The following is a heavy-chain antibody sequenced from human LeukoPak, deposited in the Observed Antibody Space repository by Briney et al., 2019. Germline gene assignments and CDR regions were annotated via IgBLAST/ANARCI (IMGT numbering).Heavy chain of an antibody. CDR1: GGTFSSYA. CDR2: IIPIFGTA. J-gene: IGHJ6*03. Sequence: ASVKVSCKASGGTFSSYAISWVRQAPGQGLEWMGGIIPIFGTANYAQKFQGRVTITADKSTSTAYMELSSLRSEDTAVYYCATDTNYYYYYYMDVWGKGTTVTVSS. CDR3: ATDTNYYYYYYMDV. V-gene: IGHV1-69*06.